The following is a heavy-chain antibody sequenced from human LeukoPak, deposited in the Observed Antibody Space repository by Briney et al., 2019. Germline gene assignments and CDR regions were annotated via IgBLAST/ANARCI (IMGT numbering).Heavy chain of an antibody. J-gene: IGHJ3*02. D-gene: IGHD3-16*01. V-gene: IGHV3-33*01. Sequence: PGGSLRLSCAASGFTFSSYGMHWVRQAPGKGLEWVAVILNDGRQEKYADPVKGRFTISRDNSKNTLFLQMNSLRAEDTAVYYCARDDALGDNALDIWGQGTMVTVSS. CDR1: GFTFSSYG. CDR2: ILNDGRQE. CDR3: ARDDALGDNALDI.